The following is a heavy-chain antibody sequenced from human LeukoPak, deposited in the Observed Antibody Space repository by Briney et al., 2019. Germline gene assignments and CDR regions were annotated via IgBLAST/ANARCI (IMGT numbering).Heavy chain of an antibody. CDR2: INHSGST. V-gene: IGHV4-34*01. D-gene: IGHD5-18*01. J-gene: IGHJ4*02. CDR1: GGSFSGYY. CDR3: ARGDGGYSYGKSVDY. Sequence: PSETLSLTCAVYGGSFSGYYWSWIRQPPGKGLEWIGEINHSGSTNYNPPLKSRVTISVDTSKNQFSLKLSSVTAADTAVYYCARGDGGYSYGKSVDYWGQGTLVTVSS.